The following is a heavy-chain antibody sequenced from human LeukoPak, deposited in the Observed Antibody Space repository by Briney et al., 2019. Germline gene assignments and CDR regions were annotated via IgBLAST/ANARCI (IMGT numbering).Heavy chain of an antibody. V-gene: IGHV4-30-2*01. CDR1: GDSISTGGYS. J-gene: IGHJ5*02. CDR2: IYHSGST. D-gene: IGHD3-22*01. CDR3: ARPPNYFDSSGYSVGWFDP. Sequence: PSRTLSLTCAVSGDSISTGGYSWNWIRQPPGKGLEWIGYIYHSGSTYYNPSLKSRVTMSIDRSKNQFSLKLSSVTAADTAVYYCARPPNYFDSSGYSVGWFDPWGQGTLVTVSS.